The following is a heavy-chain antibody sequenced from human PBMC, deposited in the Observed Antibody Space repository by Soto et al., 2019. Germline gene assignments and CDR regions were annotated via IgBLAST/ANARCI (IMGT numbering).Heavy chain of an antibody. J-gene: IGHJ3*02. CDR1: GFTFSSYA. D-gene: IGHD3-10*01. Sequence: GGSPRLSCAASGFTFSSYAMSWVRQAPGKGLEWVSAVSGSGGSTYYADSVKGRFTISRDNSKNTLYLQMNSLRAEDTAVYYCAKMSRASQVLLWFGELLSDAFDIWGQGTMVTVSS. CDR3: AKMSRASQVLLWFGELLSDAFDI. V-gene: IGHV3-23*01. CDR2: VSGSGGST.